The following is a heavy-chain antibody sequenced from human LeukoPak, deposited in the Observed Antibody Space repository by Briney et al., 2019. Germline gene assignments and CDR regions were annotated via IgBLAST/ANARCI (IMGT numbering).Heavy chain of an antibody. CDR1: GGSISSSNW. Sequence: KASGTLSLTCAVSGGSISSSNWWSWVRQPPGKGLEWIGEIYHSGSTNYNPSLKSRVTISVGTSKNQFSLKLSSVTAADTAVYYCARSGLLRYFQHWGQGTLVTVSS. CDR2: IYHSGST. D-gene: IGHD2-15*01. J-gene: IGHJ1*01. V-gene: IGHV4-4*02. CDR3: ARSGLLRYFQH.